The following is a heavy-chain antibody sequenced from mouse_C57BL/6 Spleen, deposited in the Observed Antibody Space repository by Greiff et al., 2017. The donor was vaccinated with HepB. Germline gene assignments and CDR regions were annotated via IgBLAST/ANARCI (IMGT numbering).Heavy chain of an antibody. CDR2: IDPPDSYT. D-gene: IGHD1-1*01. CDR1: GYTFTSYW. CDR3: ARYYGSADYYAMDY. V-gene: IGHV1-50*01. Sequence: QVQLQQPGAELVKPGASVKLSCKASGYTFTSYWMQWVKQRPGQGLEWIGEIDPPDSYTNYNQKFKGKATLTVDTSSSTAYMQLSSLTSEDSAVYYCARYYGSADYYAMDYWGQGTSVTVSS. J-gene: IGHJ4*01.